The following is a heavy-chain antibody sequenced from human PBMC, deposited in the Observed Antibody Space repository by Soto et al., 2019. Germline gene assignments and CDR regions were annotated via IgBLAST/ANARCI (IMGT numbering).Heavy chain of an antibody. CDR2: INPNSGGT. CDR1: GYTFTGYY. V-gene: IGHV1-2*04. Sequence: ASVKVSCKASGYTFTGYYMHWVRQAPGQGLEWMGWINPNSGGTNYAQKFQGWVTMTRDTSISTAYMELSRLRSDDTAVYYCARGCSSTSCNDAFDISGQGTMVTVSS. J-gene: IGHJ3*02. CDR3: ARGCSSTSCNDAFDI. D-gene: IGHD2-2*01.